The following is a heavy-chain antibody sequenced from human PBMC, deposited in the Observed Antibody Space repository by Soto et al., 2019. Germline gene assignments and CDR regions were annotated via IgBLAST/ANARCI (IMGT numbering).Heavy chain of an antibody. CDR3: ARPDRDFYGLDV. CDR1: GFTFRNYD. Sequence: EVQLVESGGGLVQPGGSLRLSCEASGFTFRNYDMHWVRQGTGKGLEWVSGISAAGDPDYADSVEGRFTISRENAQNSFFLQRNSLRVGDTAVYYCARPDRDFYGLDVWGQGTTVIVSS. CDR2: ISAAGDP. V-gene: IGHV3-13*05. J-gene: IGHJ6*02.